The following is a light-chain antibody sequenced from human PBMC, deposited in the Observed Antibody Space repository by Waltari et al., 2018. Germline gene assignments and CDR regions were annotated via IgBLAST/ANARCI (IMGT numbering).Light chain of an antibody. CDR3: LSYTTSNTWV. CDR2: GDT. V-gene: IGLV2-14*01. Sequence: QSALTQPASVSGSPGQSLTISCSGTSGDIGAFNRVSWYQQFSGKAPRLLIYGDTLRPPESADRVSGAKSGETASLTISGLQAEDEADYFCLSYTTSNTWVFGGGTKVTVL. CDR1: SGDIGAFNR. J-gene: IGLJ3*02.